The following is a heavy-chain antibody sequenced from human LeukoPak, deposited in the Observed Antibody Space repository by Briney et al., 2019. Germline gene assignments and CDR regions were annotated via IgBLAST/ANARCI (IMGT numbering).Heavy chain of an antibody. Sequence: SETLSLTCAVYGVSFSGYYWSWIRQPPGKGLEWIGEINHSGSTNYNPSLKSRVTISVDTSKNQFSLKLSSVTAADTAVYYCARYSSSSGGMDVWGQGTTVTVSS. CDR1: GVSFSGYY. CDR3: ARYSSSSGGMDV. V-gene: IGHV4-34*01. CDR2: INHSGST. D-gene: IGHD6-6*01. J-gene: IGHJ6*02.